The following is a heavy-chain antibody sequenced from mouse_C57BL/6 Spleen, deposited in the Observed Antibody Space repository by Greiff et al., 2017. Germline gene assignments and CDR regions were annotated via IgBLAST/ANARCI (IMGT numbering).Heavy chain of an antibody. CDR3: ARDGTVVATDD. CDR2: IHPNSGST. CDR1: GYTFTSYW. J-gene: IGHJ2*01. Sequence: VQLQQPGAELVKPGASVKLSCKASGYTFTSYWMHWVKQRPGQGLEWIGMIHPNSGSTNYNEKFKSKATLTVDKSSSTAYMQLSSLTSEDSAVYYCARDGTVVATDDWGKGTTLTVSS. V-gene: IGHV1-64*01. D-gene: IGHD1-1*01.